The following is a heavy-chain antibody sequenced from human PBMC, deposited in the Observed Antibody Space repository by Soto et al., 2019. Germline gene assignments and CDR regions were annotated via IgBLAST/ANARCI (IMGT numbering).Heavy chain of an antibody. CDR3: ARDLPSFDSSGSLAVD. J-gene: IGHJ4*02. D-gene: IGHD3-22*01. Sequence: ELRLVESGGGLIQPGGSLRLSCAASGFSVSSNYMSWARQAPGKGLEWISVIYSGGSTYYADSVKGRFTISRDRSKNTLYLQMNSLRAEDTAVYYCARDLPSFDSSGSLAVDWGQGTLVTVSS. CDR2: IYSGGST. CDR1: GFSVSSNY. V-gene: IGHV3-53*01.